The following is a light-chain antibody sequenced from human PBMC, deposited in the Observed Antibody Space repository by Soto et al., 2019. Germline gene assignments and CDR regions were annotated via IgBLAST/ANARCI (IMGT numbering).Light chain of an antibody. J-gene: IGKJ5*01. V-gene: IGKV1D-43*01. CDR1: QGISSY. CDR3: LQYGSIPVT. Sequence: SPFSLSASVGDRVTITCWASQGISSYLPWCRQKPAKAPNLFIYYASSLQSGVPSRFSVSGSGTDYTLTISSLQPEDSATYYCLQYGSIPVTSGLGTGPEIK. CDR2: YAS.